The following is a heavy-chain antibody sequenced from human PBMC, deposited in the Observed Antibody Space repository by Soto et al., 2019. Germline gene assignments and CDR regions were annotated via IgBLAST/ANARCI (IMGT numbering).Heavy chain of an antibody. D-gene: IGHD4-17*01. J-gene: IGHJ4*02. CDR1: GFTFSSYG. V-gene: IGHV3-33*01. CDR2: IWYDGSNK. CDR3: ARDRGSTRYGDYDY. Sequence: QVQLVESGGGVVQPGRSLRLSCAASGFTFSSYGMHWVRQAPGKGLERVAVIWYDGSNKYYADSVKGRFTISRDNSKNTLYLQMNSLRAEDTAVYYCARDRGSTRYGDYDYWGQGTLVTVSS.